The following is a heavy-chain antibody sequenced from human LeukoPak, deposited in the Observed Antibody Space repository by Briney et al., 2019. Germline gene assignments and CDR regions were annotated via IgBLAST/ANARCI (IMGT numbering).Heavy chain of an antibody. CDR3: ASLGGGSSYSDY. D-gene: IGHD2-15*01. J-gene: IGHJ4*02. V-gene: IGHV3-74*01. CDR2: INSDGSST. Sequence: GGSLRLSCAASGFTFSSYWMHWVRQAPGKGLVWVSRINSDGSSTSYADSVKGRFTISRDNAKNSLYLQMNSLRAEDTAVYYCASLGGGSSYSDYWGQGTLVTVSS. CDR1: GFTFSSYW.